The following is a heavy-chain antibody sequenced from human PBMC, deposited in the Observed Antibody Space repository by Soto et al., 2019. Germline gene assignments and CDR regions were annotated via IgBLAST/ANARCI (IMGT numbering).Heavy chain of an antibody. CDR3: ATTIRWGCSGRYKVNYLVY. V-gene: IGHV3-30*03. CDR1: GFTFSSYG. J-gene: IGHJ4*02. D-gene: IGHD6-19*01. Sequence: SPRLSCAASGFTFSSYGMHWVRQAPGKGLEWVAVISYDGSNKYYADSVKGRFTISRDTSKNTLYLQMNSLRAEDTAVYYCATTIRWGCSGRYKVNYLVYRCQGTLVTVSS. CDR2: ISYDGSNK.